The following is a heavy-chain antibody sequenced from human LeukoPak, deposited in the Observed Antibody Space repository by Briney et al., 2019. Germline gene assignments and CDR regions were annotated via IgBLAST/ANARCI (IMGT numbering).Heavy chain of an antibody. CDR1: GFTFSNYD. Sequence: PGGSLRLSCAASGFTFSNYDIHWVRQAPGKGLEWVAVIWYDGSSKYYADTVKGRFTISRDNSKNTLYLQMNSLRAEDTAVYYCARRGYGGNPLTYYFDYWGQGNLVTVPS. CDR3: ARRGYGGNPLTYYFDY. J-gene: IGHJ4*02. D-gene: IGHD4-23*01. V-gene: IGHV3-33*01. CDR2: IWYDGSSK.